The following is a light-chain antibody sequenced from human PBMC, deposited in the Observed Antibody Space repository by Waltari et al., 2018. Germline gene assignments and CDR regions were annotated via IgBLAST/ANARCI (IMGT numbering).Light chain of an antibody. CDR3: QQYNNWPPCT. CDR2: GAS. J-gene: IGKJ2*02. V-gene: IGKV3-15*01. CDR1: QSVSSN. Sequence: EIVMTQSPATLSVSPGERATRSCRASQSVSSNLAWYQQKPGQAPRLLIYGASTRATGIPARFSCSGSGTEFTLTISSLQSEDFAVYYCQQYNNWPPCTFGQGTKLEIK.